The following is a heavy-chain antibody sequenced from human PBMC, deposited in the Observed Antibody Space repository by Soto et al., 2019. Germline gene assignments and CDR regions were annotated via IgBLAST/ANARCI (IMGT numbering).Heavy chain of an antibody. CDR3: ANEVAIPGEVDA. D-gene: IGHD2-21*01. J-gene: IGHJ1*01. CDR1: GFIVTDRF. V-gene: IGHV1-46*01. Sequence: HLAQSGPEVKRPGASVKISCKASGFIVTDRFMHWVRQAPGQGPEWMGIINTSGGNSIYSQKFQDRVTMTRDTSTSTLYLELTSLTSADTAVYYCANEVAIPGEVDAWGQGTLVTVSS. CDR2: INTSGGNS.